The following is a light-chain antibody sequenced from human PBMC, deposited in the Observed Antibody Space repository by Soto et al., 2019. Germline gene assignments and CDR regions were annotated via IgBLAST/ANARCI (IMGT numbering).Light chain of an antibody. Sequence: EIVMTQSPATLSVAPGERATLSCRASQNIGTNLAWYQQKPGQPPRLLFFGASTRATGVPARFSGSGSGTEYTLTINSLQSEDFAVYYCQQLDNWHPAWPFGQGTKVDVK. CDR3: QQLDNWHPAWP. V-gene: IGKV3-15*01. J-gene: IGKJ1*01. CDR1: QNIGTN. CDR2: GAS.